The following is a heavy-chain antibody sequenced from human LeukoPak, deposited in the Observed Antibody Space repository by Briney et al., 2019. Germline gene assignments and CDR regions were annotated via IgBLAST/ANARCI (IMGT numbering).Heavy chain of an antibody. D-gene: IGHD5-24*01. CDR3: ARSTYTDNYAHWFDP. CDR2: IYYTGST. CDR1: AGSISSYY. V-gene: IGHV4-59*01. Sequence: KPSETLSLTCTVSAGSISSYYWSWIRQPPGKGLEWIGFIYYTGSTNYNPSLKSRVTISVDTSKNQFSLKLTSVTAADTAVYYCARSTYTDNYAHWFDPWGQGTLVTVSS. J-gene: IGHJ5*02.